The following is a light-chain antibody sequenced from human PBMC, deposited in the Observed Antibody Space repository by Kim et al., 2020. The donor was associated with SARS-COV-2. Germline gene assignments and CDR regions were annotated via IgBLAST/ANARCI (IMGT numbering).Light chain of an antibody. CDR1: QTVNHNY. CDR3: QQYGRSAA. Sequence: TQGERATLSGRASQTVNHNYLAWYQHKPGQAPRLLIFDASTRATGIPDRFSGSGSGTDFTLTISRLEPEDVAIYYCQQYGRSAAFGQGTKVDIK. CDR2: DAS. V-gene: IGKV3-20*01. J-gene: IGKJ1*01.